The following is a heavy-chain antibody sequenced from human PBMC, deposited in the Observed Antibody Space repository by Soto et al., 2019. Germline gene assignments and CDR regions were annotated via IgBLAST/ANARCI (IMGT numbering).Heavy chain of an antibody. D-gene: IGHD6-13*01. CDR2: IYYSGST. V-gene: IGHV4-39*01. Sequence: SETLSLTCTVSGGSISSSSYYWGWIRQPPGKGLEWIGSIYYSGSTYYNPSLKSRVTISVDTSKNQFSLKLSSVTAADTAVYYCARGSSSQVTWGQGTLVTVSS. CDR1: GGSISSSSYY. CDR3: ARGSSSQVT. J-gene: IGHJ4*02.